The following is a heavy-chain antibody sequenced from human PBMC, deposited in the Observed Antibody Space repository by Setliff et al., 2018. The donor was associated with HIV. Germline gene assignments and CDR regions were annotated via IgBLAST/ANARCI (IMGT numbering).Heavy chain of an antibody. Sequence: PSETLSLPCAVYDGSLSSYYWSWIRQSTGKGLEWIGEINDSGTTNYNPSLESRVTRLIDMSKNQLSLKLSAVTAADTAVYFCARGPIRYSSGVRWFLGVESWYSGIDYWGQGTRVTSPQ. CDR3: ARGPIRYSSGVRWFLGVESWYSGIDY. J-gene: IGHJ4*02. CDR1: DGSLSSYY. CDR2: INDSGTT. D-gene: IGHD2-15*01. V-gene: IGHV4-34*01.